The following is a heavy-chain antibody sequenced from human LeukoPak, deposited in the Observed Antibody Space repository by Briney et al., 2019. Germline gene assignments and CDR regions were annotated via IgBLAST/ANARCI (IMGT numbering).Heavy chain of an antibody. J-gene: IGHJ4*02. Sequence: GESLKISCKGPGYSFTIYCIGWPRHMPRKGLDWMGIIYPGESDTRYSPSFQGQVTISADKSIRTAYLQWSSMKASDTAIYYCARHHDYGDYGCFDYWGQGTLVTVSS. D-gene: IGHD4-17*01. CDR3: ARHHDYGDYGCFDY. CDR2: IYPGESDT. CDR1: GYSFTIYC. V-gene: IGHV5-51*01.